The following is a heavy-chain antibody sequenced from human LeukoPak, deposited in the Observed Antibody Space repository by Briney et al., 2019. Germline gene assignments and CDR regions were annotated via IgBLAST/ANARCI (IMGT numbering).Heavy chain of an antibody. J-gene: IGHJ6*03. V-gene: IGHV1-18*01. Sequence: ASVKVSCKASGYTFTSYGITWVRQAPGQGLEWMGWISAYNGDTNYAQKLQGRVAMTTDTSTSTAYMELRSLRSDDTAVYYCARGIRYCSSTSCYAGPRGYYCYMDVWGKGTTVTVSS. CDR3: ARGIRYCSSTSCYAGPRGYYCYMDV. D-gene: IGHD2-2*01. CDR1: GYTFTSYG. CDR2: ISAYNGDT.